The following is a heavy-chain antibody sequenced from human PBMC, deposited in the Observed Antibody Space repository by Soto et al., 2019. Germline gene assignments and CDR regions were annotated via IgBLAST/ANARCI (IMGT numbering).Heavy chain of an antibody. CDR1: GFSLNTPGVG. CDR2: SYWDDDR. CDR3: AHRRHPYYDSSGFGAFDF. J-gene: IGHJ3*01. Sequence: GPTLVNPTQTLTLTCVFSGFSLNTPGVGVGWIRQPPRQALERLGISYWDDDRSHSPSLKSKLTITKDTSKNQVVLRMTNMDPVDTATYYCAHRRHPYYDSSGFGAFDFWGQGTMVTVS. D-gene: IGHD3-22*01. V-gene: IGHV2-5*02.